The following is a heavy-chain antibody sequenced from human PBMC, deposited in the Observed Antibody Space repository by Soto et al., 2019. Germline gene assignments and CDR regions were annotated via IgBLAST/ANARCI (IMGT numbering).Heavy chain of an antibody. D-gene: IGHD6-19*01. CDR3: VRDSGWAFDI. Sequence: EVQLVESGGDLVQPGQSLRLSCAASGFSFSSFGMTGVGRAPGKGLEWISYLSSSKTNIGYADSVKGRFTISRDNAKNSLSLQMNSRRDEDTAVYYCVRDSGWAFDIWGLGTMVTVSS. CDR2: LSSSKTNI. CDR1: GFSFSSFG. J-gene: IGHJ3*02. V-gene: IGHV3-48*02.